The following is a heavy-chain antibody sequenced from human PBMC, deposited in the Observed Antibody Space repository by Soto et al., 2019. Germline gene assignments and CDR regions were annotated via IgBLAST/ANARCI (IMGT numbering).Heavy chain of an antibody. CDR2: FTNYGAT. D-gene: IGHD3-10*01. Sequence: PGGSLRLSCAASGFTFSSYAMSWVRQAPGKGLEWVSTFTNYGATYYADSVKGRFTISRDNSKNTLYLQMNSLRAEYTAVYYCAREFASGSPNYDYWGLGTLVTVSS. J-gene: IGHJ4*02. CDR1: GFTFSSYA. CDR3: AREFASGSPNYDY. V-gene: IGHV3-23*01.